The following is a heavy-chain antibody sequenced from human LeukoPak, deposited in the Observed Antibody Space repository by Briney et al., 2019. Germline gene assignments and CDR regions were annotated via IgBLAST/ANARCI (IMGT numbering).Heavy chain of an antibody. V-gene: IGHV3-23*01. Sequence: GGSLRLSCAASGFTFSVYGMSWVRQAPGKGLEWVSAISGDGTYYADSVKGRFTISRDNSKDTLYLQMNSLRAEDTAVYYCAKSRPYMIVVVITDWGQGTLVTVSS. J-gene: IGHJ4*02. CDR3: AKSRPYMIVVVITD. D-gene: IGHD3-22*01. CDR1: GFTFSVYG. CDR2: ISGDGT.